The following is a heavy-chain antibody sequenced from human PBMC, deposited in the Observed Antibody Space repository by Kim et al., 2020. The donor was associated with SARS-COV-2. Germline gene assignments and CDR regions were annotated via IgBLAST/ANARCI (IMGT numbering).Heavy chain of an antibody. Sequence: GGSLRLSCAASGFTFSSYGMHWVRQAPGKGLEWVAVIWYDGSNKYYADSVKGRFTISRDNSKNTLYLQMNSLRAEDTAVYYCARVRNDILTGYHNPMDVWGQGTTVTVSS. D-gene: IGHD3-9*01. V-gene: IGHV3-33*01. CDR2: IWYDGSNK. CDR3: ARVRNDILTGYHNPMDV. J-gene: IGHJ6*02. CDR1: GFTFSSYG.